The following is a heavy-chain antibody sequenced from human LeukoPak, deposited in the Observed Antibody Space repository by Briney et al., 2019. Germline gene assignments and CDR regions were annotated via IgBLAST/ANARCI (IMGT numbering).Heavy chain of an antibody. CDR2: ISYDGSNE. CDR3: AKDGRWYWNN. V-gene: IGHV3-30*18. D-gene: IGHD1/OR15-1a*01. Sequence: GGSLGLSCAASGFTFSNYAMHWVRQAPGKGLEWVAVISYDGSNEYYADSLKGRFTISRDNSKNTLYLQMNSLRAEDTAVYYCAKDGRWYWNNWGQGSLVTVSS. J-gene: IGHJ4*02. CDR1: GFTFSNYA.